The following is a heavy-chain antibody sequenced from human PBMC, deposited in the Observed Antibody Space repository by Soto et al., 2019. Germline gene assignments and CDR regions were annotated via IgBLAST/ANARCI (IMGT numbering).Heavy chain of an antibody. J-gene: IGHJ4*02. CDR2: INAGGST. CDR1: GFSFSRYG. V-gene: IGHV3-23*01. CDR3: AKNHREQWLGVFDC. Sequence: GGSLRLSCTASGFSFSRYGMHWVRQAPGKGLEWVSGINAGGSTYYADSVTGRFSISRDNSNNRVYLQMNTLRAEDTALYYCAKNHREQWLGVFDCWGQGSLVIVSS. D-gene: IGHD6-19*01.